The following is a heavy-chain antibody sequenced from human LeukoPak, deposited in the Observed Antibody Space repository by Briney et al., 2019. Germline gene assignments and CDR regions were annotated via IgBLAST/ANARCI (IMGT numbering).Heavy chain of an antibody. CDR3: ARHLRSGSYYYYYGMDV. CDR2: INHGGST. J-gene: IGHJ6*02. V-gene: IGHV4-34*01. Sequence: AETLSLTCAVYGGSFSGYYWSWIRQPPGKGLEWIGEINHGGSTNYNPSLKSRVTLSVDPSKNQFSLKLSSVTAADTAVYYCARHLRSGSYYYYYGMDVWGQGTTVTVSS. CDR1: GGSFSGYY. D-gene: IGHD1-26*01.